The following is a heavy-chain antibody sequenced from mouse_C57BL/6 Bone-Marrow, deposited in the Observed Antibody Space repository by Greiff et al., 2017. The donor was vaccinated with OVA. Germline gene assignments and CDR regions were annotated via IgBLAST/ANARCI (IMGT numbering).Heavy chain of an antibody. CDR3: ARRGYPYYFDY. J-gene: IGHJ2*01. CDR2: ISDGGSYT. Sequence: EVKLMESGGGLVKPGGSLKLSCAASGFTFSSYAMSWVRQTPEKRLEWVATISDGGSYTYYPDNVKGRFTISRDNAKNNLYLQMSHLKSEDTAMYYCARRGYPYYFDYWGQGTTLTVSS. V-gene: IGHV5-4*03. CDR1: GFTFSSYA.